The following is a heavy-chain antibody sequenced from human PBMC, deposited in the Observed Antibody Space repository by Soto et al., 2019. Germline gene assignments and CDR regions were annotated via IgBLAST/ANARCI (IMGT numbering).Heavy chain of an antibody. CDR1: GGTFSSYA. V-gene: IGHV1-69*13. CDR2: IIPIFGTA. D-gene: IGHD3-3*01. J-gene: IGHJ6*02. Sequence: SEKVSCKASGGTFSSYAISWVRQAPGQGLEWMGGIIPIFGTANYAQKFQGRVTITADESTSTAYMELSSLRSEDTAVYYCAHRSTIFGVVINHYYYGMDVWGQGTTVTVSS. CDR3: AHRSTIFGVVINHYYYGMDV.